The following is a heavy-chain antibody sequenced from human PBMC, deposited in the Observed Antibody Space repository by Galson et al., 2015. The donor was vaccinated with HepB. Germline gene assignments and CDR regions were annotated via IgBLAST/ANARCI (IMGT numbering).Heavy chain of an antibody. Sequence: SLRLSCAASGFTFSSYSMNWVRQAPGKGLEWVSSISSSSSYIYYADSVKGRFTISRDNAKNSLYLQMNSLRAEDTAVYYCARGGSNYEPLEGDYWGQGTLVTVSS. V-gene: IGHV3-21*01. J-gene: IGHJ4*02. CDR3: ARGGSNYEPLEGDY. D-gene: IGHD4-11*01. CDR2: ISSSSSYI. CDR1: GFTFSSYS.